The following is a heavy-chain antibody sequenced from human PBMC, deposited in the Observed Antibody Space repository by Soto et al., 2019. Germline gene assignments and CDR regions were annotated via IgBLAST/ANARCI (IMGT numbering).Heavy chain of an antibody. CDR1: GFTFSSYG. CDR3: AKDPGQWLAHFDY. Sequence: PGGSLRLSCAASGFTFSSYGMHWVRQAPGKGLEWVAVISYDGSNKYYADSVKGRFTISRDNSKNTLYLQMNSLRAEDTAVYYCAKDPGQWLAHFDYWGQGTLVTVSS. D-gene: IGHD6-19*01. V-gene: IGHV3-30*18. CDR2: ISYDGSNK. J-gene: IGHJ4*02.